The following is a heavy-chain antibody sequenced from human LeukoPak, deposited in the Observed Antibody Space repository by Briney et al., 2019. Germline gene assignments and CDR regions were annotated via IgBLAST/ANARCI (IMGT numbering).Heavy chain of an antibody. CDR3: ARGGYSSSAVYYYYYYMDV. Sequence: GGSLRLTCAASGFTLDDYCVRWARQAPRKALEWVSSINWNCGSTGYADSVKRRFTISRDNAKNALYLQMNSLRAEDTALYYCARGGYSSSAVYYYYYYMDVWGKGTTVTVSS. D-gene: IGHD6-6*01. V-gene: IGHV3-20*04. J-gene: IGHJ6*03. CDR2: INWNCGST. CDR1: GFTLDDYC.